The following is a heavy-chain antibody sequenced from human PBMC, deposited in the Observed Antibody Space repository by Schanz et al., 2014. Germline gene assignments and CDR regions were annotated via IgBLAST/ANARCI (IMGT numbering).Heavy chain of an antibody. J-gene: IGHJ4*02. CDR3: AKVRYSSGWRGDYFDE. V-gene: IGHV3-74*02. Sequence: EVQLVESGGGLVQPGKSLRLSCAASGFTFSSHWMHWVRQDPGKGLVWVARINSVGSNTDYADSVKGRFTISRDNSKNTLYLQMNSLRAEDTAVYYCAKVRYSSGWRGDYFDEWGQGTLVTVAS. D-gene: IGHD6-25*01. CDR1: GFTFSSHW. CDR2: INSVGSNT.